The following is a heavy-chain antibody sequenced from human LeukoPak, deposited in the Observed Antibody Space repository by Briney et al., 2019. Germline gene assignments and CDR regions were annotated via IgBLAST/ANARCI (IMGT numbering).Heavy chain of an antibody. CDR2: T. CDR1: GGSLTDGDYY. D-gene: IGHD6-13*01. V-gene: IGHV4-61*08. Sequence: PSETLSLTCTVSGGSLTDGDYYWGWVRQPPGTGLQWIATTYEGASLKSRVTISLDTSKNQFFLRLSSVTAADTAVYYCARDADSSSWYRIYWGQGTLVTVSS. J-gene: IGHJ4*02. CDR3: ARDADSSSWYRIY.